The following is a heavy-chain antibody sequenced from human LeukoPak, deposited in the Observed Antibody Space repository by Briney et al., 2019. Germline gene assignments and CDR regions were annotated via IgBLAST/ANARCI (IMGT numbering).Heavy chain of an antibody. Sequence: GGSLRLSCAASGFTFSSYGMHWARRDPGKGLEWVAFIRFDGNDKYYADSVKGRFTISRDNSKNTLFLQMNSLRAEDTAVYYCAKQRVIAARDFDYWGQGTLVTVSS. V-gene: IGHV3-30*02. D-gene: IGHD2-15*01. CDR1: GFTFSSYG. CDR2: IRFDGNDK. CDR3: AKQRVIAARDFDY. J-gene: IGHJ4*02.